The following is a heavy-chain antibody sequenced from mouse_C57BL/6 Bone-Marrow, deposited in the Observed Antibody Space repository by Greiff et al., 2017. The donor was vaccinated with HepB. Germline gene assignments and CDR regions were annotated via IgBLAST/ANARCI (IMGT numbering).Heavy chain of an antibody. V-gene: IGHV1-69*01. J-gene: IGHJ4*01. CDR2: IDPSDSYT. CDR3: ASSGHYYAMDY. CDR1: GYTFTSYW. Sequence: QVQLQQPGAELVMPGASVKLSCKASGYTFTSYWMHWVKQRPGQGLEWIGEIDPSDSYTNYNQKFKGKSTLTVDKSSSTAYMQLSSLTSEDSAVYYCASSGHYYAMDYWGQGTSVTVSS. D-gene: IGHD3-2*02.